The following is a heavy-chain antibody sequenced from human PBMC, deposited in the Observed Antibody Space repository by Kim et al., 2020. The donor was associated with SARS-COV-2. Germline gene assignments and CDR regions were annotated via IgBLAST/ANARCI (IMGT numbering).Heavy chain of an antibody. CDR2: ISYDGSNK. Sequence: GGSLRLSCAASGFTFSSYGMHWVRQAPGKGLEWVAVISYDGSNKYYADSVKGRFTISRDNSKNTLYLQMNSLRAEDTAVYYCAKDSDGGTVVPAAMGLDYWGQGTLVTVSS. D-gene: IGHD2-2*01. CDR3: AKDSDGGTVVPAAMGLDY. CDR1: GFTFSSYG. J-gene: IGHJ4*02. V-gene: IGHV3-30*18.